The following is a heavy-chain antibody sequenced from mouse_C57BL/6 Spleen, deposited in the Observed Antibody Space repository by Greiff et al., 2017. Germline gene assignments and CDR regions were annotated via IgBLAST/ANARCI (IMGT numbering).Heavy chain of an antibody. Sequence: EVPLVESGAELVRPGASVKLSCTASGFNIKDYYMHWVKQRPEQGLEWIGRIDPEDGDTEYAPKFQGKATMTADTSSNTAYLQLSSLTSEDTAVYYCTSYYYGSSYGYFDVWGTGTTVTVSS. CDR1: GFNIKDYY. CDR2: IDPEDGDT. D-gene: IGHD1-1*01. CDR3: TSYYYGSSYGYFDV. V-gene: IGHV14-1*01. J-gene: IGHJ1*03.